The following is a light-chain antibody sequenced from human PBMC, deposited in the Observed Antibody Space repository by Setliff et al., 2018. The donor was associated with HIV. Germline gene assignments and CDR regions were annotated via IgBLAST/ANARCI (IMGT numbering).Light chain of an antibody. CDR1: SNDVGGYNY. V-gene: IGLV2-14*03. CDR3: CSYAGTYTYI. J-gene: IGLJ1*01. Sequence: QSALTQPASVSGSPGQSITISCTGTSNDVGGYNYVAWYQEHPGKAPKLMIYDVSNRPSGVSNRFSGSKSGSTASLTIPGLQSEDEADYYCCSYAGTYTYIFGSGTKATVL. CDR2: DVS.